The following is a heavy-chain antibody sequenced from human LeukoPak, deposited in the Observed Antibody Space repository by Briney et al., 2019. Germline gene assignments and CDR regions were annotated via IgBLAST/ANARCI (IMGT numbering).Heavy chain of an antibody. V-gene: IGHV1-69*01. CDR1: GGTFSSYA. CDR2: IIPIFGTA. D-gene: IGHD2-21*01. J-gene: IGHJ3*02. Sequence: SVKVSCKASGGTFSSYAISWVRQAPGQGLEWMGGIIPIFGTASYAQKFQGRVTITADESTSTAYMELSSLRSEDTAVYYCAREERELWPLAFDIWGQGTMVTVPS. CDR3: AREERELWPLAFDI.